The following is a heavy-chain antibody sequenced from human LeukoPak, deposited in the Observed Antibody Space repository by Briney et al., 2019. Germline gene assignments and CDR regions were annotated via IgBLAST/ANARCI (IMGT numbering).Heavy chain of an antibody. CDR1: GFTFDDYT. D-gene: IGHD2-8*01. V-gene: IGHV3-43*01. Sequence: GGSLRLSCAASGFTFDDYTMHWVRQAPGKGLEWVSLISWDGGSTYYADSVKGRFTISRDNSKNTLYLQLNSLRPEDTSVYYCARERLIPTSNFDYWGQGTLVTVSS. CDR2: ISWDGGST. CDR3: ARERLIPTSNFDY. J-gene: IGHJ4*02.